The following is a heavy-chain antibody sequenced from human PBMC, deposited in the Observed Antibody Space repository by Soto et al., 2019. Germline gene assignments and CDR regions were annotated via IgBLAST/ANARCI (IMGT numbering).Heavy chain of an antibody. Sequence: GGSLRLSCAASGLTFSASTIHWVRQASGKGLEWLGRIRDKTNSYATSYAASVQGRFTISRDDSKSTAFLQMNFVKTEDTAVYYCTSRDGQTGHWGQGTLVTVSS. V-gene: IGHV3-73*01. CDR1: GLTFSAST. J-gene: IGHJ4*02. CDR3: TSRDGQTGH. CDR2: IRDKTNSYAT.